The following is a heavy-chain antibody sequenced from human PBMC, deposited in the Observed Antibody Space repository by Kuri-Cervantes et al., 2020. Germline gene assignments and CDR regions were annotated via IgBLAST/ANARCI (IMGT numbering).Heavy chain of an antibody. V-gene: IGHV3-33*08. CDR2: IWFDGSQR. D-gene: IGHD3-10*01. CDR3: ARDRSYGSLDY. J-gene: IGHJ4*02. CDR1: GFTFSDYG. Sequence: GGSLRLSCAASGFTFSDYGMHWVRQAPGKGLEWVAVIWFDGSQRYYTDSVKGRVTISRDQSMNTLYLEMNSLRAEDTAVYYCARDRSYGSLDYWGQGTLVTVSS.